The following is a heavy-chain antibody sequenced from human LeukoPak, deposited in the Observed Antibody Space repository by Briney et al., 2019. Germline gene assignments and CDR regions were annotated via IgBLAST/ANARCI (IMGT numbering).Heavy chain of an antibody. CDR1: GGSISSYY. Sequence: PSETLSLTCTVSGGSISSYYWSWIRQPPGKRLEWIGYIYYSGSTNYNPSLKSRVTISVDTSKNQFSLKLSSVTAADTAVYYCARATRSWFDPWGQGTLVTVSS. J-gene: IGHJ5*02. CDR3: ARATRSWFDP. V-gene: IGHV4-59*08. D-gene: IGHD1-14*01. CDR2: IYYSGST.